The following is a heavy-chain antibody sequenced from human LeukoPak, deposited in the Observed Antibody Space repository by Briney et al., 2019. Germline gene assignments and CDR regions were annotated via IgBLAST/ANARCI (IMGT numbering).Heavy chain of an antibody. J-gene: IGHJ4*02. D-gene: IGHD5-12*01. Sequence: ASVKVSCKASGGTFSSYAISWVRQAPGQGLEWVGGIIPIFGTANYAQKFQGRVTITADKSTSTAYMELSSLRSEDTAVYYCAREGGYSGYAPFDYWGQGTLVTVSS. CDR2: IIPIFGTA. V-gene: IGHV1-69*06. CDR1: GGTFSSYA. CDR3: AREGGYSGYAPFDY.